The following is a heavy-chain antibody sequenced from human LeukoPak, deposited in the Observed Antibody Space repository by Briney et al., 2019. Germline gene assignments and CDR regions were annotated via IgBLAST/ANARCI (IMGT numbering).Heavy chain of an antibody. CDR1: GFTFGDYV. V-gene: IGHV3-23*01. D-gene: IGHD1-26*01. Sequence: GGSLRLSCTASGFTFGDYVMSWVRQAPGKGLEWVSAISGSGGSTYYADSVKGRFTISRDNSKNTLYLQMNSLRAEDTAVYYCAKSGGTSIDYWGQGTLVTVSS. CDR2: ISGSGGST. CDR3: AKSGGTSIDY. J-gene: IGHJ4*02.